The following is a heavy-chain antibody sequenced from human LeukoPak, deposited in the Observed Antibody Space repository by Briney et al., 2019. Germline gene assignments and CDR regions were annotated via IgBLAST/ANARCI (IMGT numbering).Heavy chain of an antibody. Sequence: ASVKVSGKASGYIFTDYYMHWVRQAPGQGLEWMGWIKANSGGTKYAQKFQGRVTMTRDTSISTAYLELSRLRSDDTAVYYCARDPDDSSDSHFDYWGQGTLVTVSS. J-gene: IGHJ4*02. V-gene: IGHV1-2*02. CDR1: GYIFTDYY. CDR3: ARDPDDSSDSHFDY. CDR2: IKANSGGT. D-gene: IGHD3-22*01.